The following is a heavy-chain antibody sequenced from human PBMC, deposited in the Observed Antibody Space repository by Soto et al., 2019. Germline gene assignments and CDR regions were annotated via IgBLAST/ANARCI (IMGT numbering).Heavy chain of an antibody. V-gene: IGHV4-59*01. Sequence: SETLSLTCTVSGSSISSYYWSWIRQPPGNGLEWIGSIYYSGSTNYNPSLKGRVIISVDSSKKQLSLRLNSVTAADTAVYYCTRVGGYYGDYPNFDYWGQGALVTVSS. CDR2: IYYSGST. D-gene: IGHD4-17*01. CDR3: TRVGGYYGDYPNFDY. J-gene: IGHJ4*02. CDR1: GSSISSYY.